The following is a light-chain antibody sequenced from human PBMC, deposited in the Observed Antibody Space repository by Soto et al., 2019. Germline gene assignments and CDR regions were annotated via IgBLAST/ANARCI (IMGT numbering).Light chain of an antibody. CDR2: DVS. CDR3: CSYAGSYSWV. J-gene: IGLJ3*02. CDR1: GSDVGGYNY. Sequence: QSALTQPRSVSGSPGQSVTISCTGTGSDVGGYNYVSWYQQHPGKAPTFMIYDVSERPSGVPDRFSGSKSGNTASLTISGLQVEDEADYYCCSYAGSYSWVFGGGTQLIVL. V-gene: IGLV2-11*01.